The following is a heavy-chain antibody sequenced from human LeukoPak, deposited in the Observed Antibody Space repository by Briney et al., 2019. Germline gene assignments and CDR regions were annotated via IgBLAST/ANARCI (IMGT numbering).Heavy chain of an antibody. CDR3: ARDQQSSHCGSGSYNYYYYGMDV. D-gene: IGHD3-10*01. CDR2: IYYSGST. CDR1: GGSISRYY. V-gene: IGHV4-59*12. Sequence: SETLSLTCTVSGGSISRYYWNWIRQPPGKGLEWIGYIYYSGSTSYNPSLKSRVTISVDTSKNQFSLKLSSVTAADTAVYYCARDQQSSHCGSGSYNYYYYGMDVWGQGTTVTVSS. J-gene: IGHJ6*02.